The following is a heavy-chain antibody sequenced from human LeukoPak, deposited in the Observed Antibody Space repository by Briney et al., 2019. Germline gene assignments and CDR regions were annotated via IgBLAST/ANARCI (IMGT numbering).Heavy chain of an antibody. CDR3: AKDVDY. Sequence: PGGTLRLAFAASGFTFSSDGRGWVRQARGKGLECVSAISGSGGSTYYAASVKGRFTLSRDNSKNTLYLKMNSLRAQDTAVYYCAKDVDYWGQGTLVTVSS. CDR2: ISGSGGST. V-gene: IGHV3-23*01. J-gene: IGHJ4*02. CDR1: GFTFSSDG.